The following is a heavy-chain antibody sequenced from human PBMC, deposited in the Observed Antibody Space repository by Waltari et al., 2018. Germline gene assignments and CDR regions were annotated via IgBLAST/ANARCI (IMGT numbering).Heavy chain of an antibody. CDR1: GGSIRSINW. CDR2: IYHSGST. D-gene: IGHD3-3*01. Sequence: QVQLQESGPGLVKPSGTLSLTCAVSGGSIRSINWWSWVRHPPGKGLEWIGEIYHSGSTNYNPSLKSRVTISVDKSKNQFSLKLSSVTAADTAVYYCARTPPYDFWSGSSQSYYFDYWGQGTLVTVSS. V-gene: IGHV4-4*02. CDR3: ARTPPYDFWSGSSQSYYFDY. J-gene: IGHJ4*02.